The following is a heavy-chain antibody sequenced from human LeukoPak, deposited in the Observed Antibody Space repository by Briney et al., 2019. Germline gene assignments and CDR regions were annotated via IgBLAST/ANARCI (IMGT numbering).Heavy chain of an antibody. CDR2: ISGSGGST. D-gene: IGHD3-16*01. Sequence: GGSLRLSCAASGFTFSSYAMSWVRQAPGKGLEWVSAISGSGGSTYYADSVKGRFTISRDNSKNTLYLQMNRLRAEDRAVYYCAKPKIGVFDPWGQGTLVTVSS. V-gene: IGHV3-23*01. J-gene: IGHJ5*02. CDR3: AKPKIGVFDP. CDR1: GFTFSSYA.